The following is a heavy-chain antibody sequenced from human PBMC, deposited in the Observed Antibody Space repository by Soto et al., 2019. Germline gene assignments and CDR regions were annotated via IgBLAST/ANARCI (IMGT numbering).Heavy chain of an antibody. V-gene: IGHV4-4*02. J-gene: IGHJ4*02. Sequence: QVHLQESGPGLVKPSETLSLTCSVSNDSIRSDNWWSWVRQPPGKGLEWIGEIFHSESSNNNPSLQSRVTLSVDKTKNEFSLKLNSVTAADTAVYYCARRLFVRGTLGYYDYWGQGTLVTVSS. D-gene: IGHD3-10*02. CDR2: IFHSESS. CDR1: NDSIRSDNW. CDR3: ARRLFVRGTLGYYDY.